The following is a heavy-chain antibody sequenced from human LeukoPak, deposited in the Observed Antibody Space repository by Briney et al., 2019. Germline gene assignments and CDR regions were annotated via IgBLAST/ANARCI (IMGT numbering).Heavy chain of an antibody. D-gene: IGHD3-22*01. CDR3: ARDDSSGYYYFDN. CDR1: GFTFSTYA. J-gene: IGHJ4*02. V-gene: IGHV3-7*01. Sequence: GRSLRLSCVASGFTFSTYAMSWVRQAPGKGLERVANINQDGSEKYSVDSVKGRFTFSRDNAKNSLFLQMNSLRADDTAVYYCARDDSSGYYYFDNWGQGTLVTVSS. CDR2: INQDGSEK.